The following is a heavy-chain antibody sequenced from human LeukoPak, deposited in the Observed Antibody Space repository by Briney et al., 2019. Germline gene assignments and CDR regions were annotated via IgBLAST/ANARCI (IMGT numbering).Heavy chain of an antibody. Sequence: ASVKVSCRASGYIFSDYYIYWVRQAPGQGLECMGWISPDSGDTKYAQKFQGRVTMTRDTSINTVYMELSRLTSDDTAVYYCARDGPRIAVDFDYWGQGTLVTVSA. V-gene: IGHV1-2*02. CDR3: ARDGPRIAVDFDY. CDR2: ISPDSGDT. CDR1: GYIFSDYY. D-gene: IGHD6-19*01. J-gene: IGHJ4*02.